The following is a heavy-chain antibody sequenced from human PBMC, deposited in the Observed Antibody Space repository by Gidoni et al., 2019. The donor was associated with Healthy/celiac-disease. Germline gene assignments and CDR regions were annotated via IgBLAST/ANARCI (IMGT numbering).Heavy chain of an antibody. J-gene: IGHJ6*02. D-gene: IGHD1-1*01. CDR1: GFTFSNAW. Sequence: EVQLVESGGGLVKPGGSLRLSCAASGFTFSNAWMSWVRQAPGKGLEWVGRIKSKTDGGTTDYAAPVKGRFTISRDDSKNTLYLQMNSLKTEDTAVYYCTSRGMATTDYYYYYGMDVWGQGTTVTVSS. CDR3: TSRGMATTDYYYYYGMDV. CDR2: IKSKTDGGTT. V-gene: IGHV3-15*01.